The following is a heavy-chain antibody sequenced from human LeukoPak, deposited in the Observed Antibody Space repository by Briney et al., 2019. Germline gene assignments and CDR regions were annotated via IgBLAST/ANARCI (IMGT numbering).Heavy chain of an antibody. D-gene: IGHD2-21*01. Sequence: GGSLRLSCAASGFTFSRYGMHWVRQAPGKGPEWVAVISYDGSNKKYEDSVKGRFTISRDNSKNTLYLQMNSLRAEDTAVYYCAAQVIAKGGLDVWGQGTTITVSS. J-gene: IGHJ6*02. V-gene: IGHV3-30*03. CDR3: AAQVIAKGGLDV. CDR2: ISYDGSNK. CDR1: GFTFSRYG.